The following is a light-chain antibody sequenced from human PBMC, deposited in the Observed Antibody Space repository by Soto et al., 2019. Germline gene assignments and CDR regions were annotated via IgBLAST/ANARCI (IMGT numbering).Light chain of an antibody. J-gene: IGKJ2*01. CDR2: GAS. CDR3: QHRGRWPRT. CDR1: QSVSSY. Sequence: EIVLTQSPATLSLSPGERATLSCRASQSVSSYLAWYQQKPGQAPRLLIYGASNRATGIPARFSGSGSGTDFTLTISSLEHEDFAVSYCQHRGRWPRTFGQGTKLESK. V-gene: IGKV3-11*01.